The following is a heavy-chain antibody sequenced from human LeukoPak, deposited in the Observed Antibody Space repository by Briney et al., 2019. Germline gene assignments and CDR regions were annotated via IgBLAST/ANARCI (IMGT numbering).Heavy chain of an antibody. V-gene: IGHV3-74*01. J-gene: IGHJ4*02. CDR1: GFTFSSYW. CDR2: INTDGSST. CDR3: ARDGGSGSYYNGDYFDY. Sequence: GGSLRLSCAASGFTFSSYWMHWVRQAPGKGLVWVSRINTDGSSTNYADSVKGRFTISRDNAKNTLYLQMNSLRAEDTAVYYCARDGGSGSYYNGDYFDYWGQGTLVTVSS. D-gene: IGHD3-10*01.